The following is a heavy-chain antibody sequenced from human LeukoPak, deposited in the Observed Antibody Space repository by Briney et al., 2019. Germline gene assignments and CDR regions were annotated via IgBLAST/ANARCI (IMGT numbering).Heavy chain of an antibody. V-gene: IGHV1-2*02. CDR1: GYTFTGYY. CDR3: ARDRGSSGWSRQNWFDP. D-gene: IGHD6-19*01. CDR2: INPNSGGT. J-gene: IGHJ5*02. Sequence: ASVKVSCKASGYTFTGYYIHWVRQAPGQGLEWMGWINPNSGGTNYAQKFQGRVTMTRDTSISTAYMELSRLRSDDTAVYYCARDRGSSGWSRQNWFDPWGQGTLVTVTS.